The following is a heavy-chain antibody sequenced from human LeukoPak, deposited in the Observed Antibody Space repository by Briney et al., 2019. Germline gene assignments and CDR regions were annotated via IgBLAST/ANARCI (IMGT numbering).Heavy chain of an antibody. CDR3: VSQLVHGFDY. D-gene: IGHD6-6*01. V-gene: IGHV3-30*03. CDR2: ISYDGSNK. CDR1: GFTFSSYG. J-gene: IGHJ4*02. Sequence: PGRSLRLSCAASGFTFSSYGMHWVRQAPGKGLEWVALISYDGSNKYYADSVKGRFTISRDNSENTLYLQMNSLRAEDTAVYYCVSQLVHGFDYRGQGTLVTVSS.